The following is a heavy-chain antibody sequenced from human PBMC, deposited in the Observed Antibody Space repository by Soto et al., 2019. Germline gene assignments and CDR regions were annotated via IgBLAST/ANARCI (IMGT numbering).Heavy chain of an antibody. CDR1: GFTFSSYW. V-gene: IGHV3-7*01. CDR2: IKQDGSEK. CDR3: ARDRRDFWSGYGLPPQLEPGVFDY. J-gene: IGHJ4*02. Sequence: GGSLRLSCAASGFTFSSYWMSWVRQAPGKGLEWVANIKQDGSEKYYVDSVKGRFTISRDNAKNSLYLQMNSLRAEDTAVYYCARDRRDFWSGYGLPPQLEPGVFDYWGQGTLVTVSS. D-gene: IGHD3-3*01.